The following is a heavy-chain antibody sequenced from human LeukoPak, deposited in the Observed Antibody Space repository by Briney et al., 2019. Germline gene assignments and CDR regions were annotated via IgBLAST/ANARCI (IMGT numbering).Heavy chain of an antibody. CDR2: IYSGDSGGDT. CDR1: GGSISSSSYY. CDR3: AREPEGRLLYAWGS. V-gene: IGHV3-53*01. J-gene: IGHJ5*02. Sequence: ETLSLTCTVSGGSISSSSYYWGWIRQPPGKGLEWVSVIYSGDSGGDTYYADSVRGRFTISRDNSKNTLYLQMNTLRAEDTAVYYCAREPEGRLLYAWGSWGQGTLVTVSS. D-gene: IGHD3-16*01.